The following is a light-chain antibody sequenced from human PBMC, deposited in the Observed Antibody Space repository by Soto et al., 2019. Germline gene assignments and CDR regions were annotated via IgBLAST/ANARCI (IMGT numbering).Light chain of an antibody. V-gene: IGKV1-5*03. CDR2: KAS. CDR3: QHYNIYSEA. Sequence: EIQMNQSPSSLSASVGDRVTITCQASQDISNYLNWYQQKPGKAPKPLIYKASTLKSGVPSRFSGSGSGTEFTLTISSLQHDDFATYYCQHYNIYSEAFGQGTKVDI. CDR1: QDISNY. J-gene: IGKJ1*01.